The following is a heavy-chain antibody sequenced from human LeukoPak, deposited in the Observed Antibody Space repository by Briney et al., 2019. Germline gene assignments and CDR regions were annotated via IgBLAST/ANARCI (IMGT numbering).Heavy chain of an antibody. CDR2: LSGSGVST. V-gene: IGHV3-23*01. J-gene: IGHJ4*02. CDR3: AKDGDPIYRAHFDY. CDR1: GFMFSSYA. D-gene: IGHD2-2*02. Sequence: GGSLRLSCAASGFMFSSYAMSWVRQAPGRGLEWVSALSGSGVSTYSADSVKGRFTISRDNSKNTLYLQMNSLRAEDTAVYYCAKDGDPIYRAHFDYWGQGTLVTVSS.